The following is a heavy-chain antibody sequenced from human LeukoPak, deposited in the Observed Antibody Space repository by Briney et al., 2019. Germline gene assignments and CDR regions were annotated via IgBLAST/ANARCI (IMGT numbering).Heavy chain of an antibody. J-gene: IGHJ5*02. CDR2: IYYSGST. CDR3: ASRGRYWFDP. CDR1: GGSISSGDYY. V-gene: IGHV4-30-4*08. Sequence: SQTLSLTCTVSGGSISSGDYYWSWIRQPPGKGLEWIGYIYYSGSTHYNPSLKSRVTISVDTSKNQFSLKLSSVTAADTAVYYWASRGRYWFDPWGQGTLVTVSS.